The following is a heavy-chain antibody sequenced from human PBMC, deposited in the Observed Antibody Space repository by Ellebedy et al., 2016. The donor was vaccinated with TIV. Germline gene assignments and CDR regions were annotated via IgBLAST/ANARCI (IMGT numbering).Heavy chain of an antibody. CDR2: INHSGST. CDR1: GGSFSDYS. D-gene: IGHD1-26*01. J-gene: IGHJ4*02. CDR3: ARVGATVD. V-gene: IGHV4-34*01. Sequence: SETLSLXCAVYGGSFSDYSWTWIRQPPGKGLEWIGEINHSGSTKYNPSLKSRVTISIDTSKNQFSLKVNSVTAADTAVYYCARVGATVDWGQGTLVTVSS.